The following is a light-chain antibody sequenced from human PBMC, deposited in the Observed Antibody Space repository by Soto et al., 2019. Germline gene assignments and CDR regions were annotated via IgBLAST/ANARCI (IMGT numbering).Light chain of an antibody. Sequence: DIQMTQSPSSLSASVGDRVTITCRASQSISSYLNWYQQKPAKAPKLLIYAAFSLQSGVPSRFSGSGSGTDFTLTISSLQPEDFATYYCQQSYSTPRTFGQGTKVEIK. V-gene: IGKV1-39*01. CDR3: QQSYSTPRT. CDR2: AAF. J-gene: IGKJ1*01. CDR1: QSISSY.